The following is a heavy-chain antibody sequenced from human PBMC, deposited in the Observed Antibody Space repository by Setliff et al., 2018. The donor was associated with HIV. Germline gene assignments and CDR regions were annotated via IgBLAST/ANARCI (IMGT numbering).Heavy chain of an antibody. Sequence: TGGSLRLSCAASGFGFSGYFMSWIRQTPRKGLEWISYIGYSGTPIYYADSVKGRFTISRDNAKNSLYLQINRLRAEDTAVYYCARERGSGSYHDYWGQGTLVTVSS. D-gene: IGHD1-26*01. CDR3: ARERGSGSYHDY. CDR1: GFGFSGYF. J-gene: IGHJ4*02. CDR2: IGYSGTPI. V-gene: IGHV3-11*04.